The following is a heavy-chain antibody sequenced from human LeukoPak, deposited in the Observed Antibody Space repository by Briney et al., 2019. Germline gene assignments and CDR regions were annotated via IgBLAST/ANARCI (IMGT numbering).Heavy chain of an antibody. J-gene: IGHJ6*02. CDR1: DGSISSYY. Sequence: SETLSLTCTVSDGSISSYYWSWIRQPAGKGLEWIGRIDVSGDTNYNPSLKSRATMSVDTSKNQLSMTLKSMTAADTAVYYCASTPTRTWASGMDAWGQGATVTVSS. V-gene: IGHV4-4*07. CDR2: IDVSGDT. CDR3: ASTPTRTWASGMDA. D-gene: IGHD7-27*01.